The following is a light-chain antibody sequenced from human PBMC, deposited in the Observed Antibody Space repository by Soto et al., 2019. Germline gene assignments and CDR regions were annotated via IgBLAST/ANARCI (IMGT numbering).Light chain of an antibody. V-gene: IGLV2-8*01. Sequence: QSALTQPPSASGSPGQSVTISCTRTSSDVGGYNYVSWYQQHPGKAPKLMISEVSKRPSGVPDRFSGSKSGNTASLTVSGLQAEDEADYYCSSFAGNNNLVFGGGTQLTVL. J-gene: IGLJ2*01. CDR1: SSDVGGYNY. CDR3: SSFAGNNNLV. CDR2: EVS.